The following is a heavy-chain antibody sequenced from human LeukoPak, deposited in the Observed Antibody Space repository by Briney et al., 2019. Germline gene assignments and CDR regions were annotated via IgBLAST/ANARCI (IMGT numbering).Heavy chain of an antibody. CDR3: ARLNSGYSSSLWVFDY. J-gene: IGHJ4*02. D-gene: IGHD6-13*01. CDR2: ISSSGSTI. CDR1: GFPFSDHE. V-gene: IGHV3-48*03. Sequence: PGGSLRLSCAASGFPFSDHEMNWVRQAPGKGLEWVSYISSSGSTIYYADSVKGRFTISRDNAKNSLYLQMNSLRAEDTAVYYCARLNSGYSSSLWVFDYWGQGTLVTVSS.